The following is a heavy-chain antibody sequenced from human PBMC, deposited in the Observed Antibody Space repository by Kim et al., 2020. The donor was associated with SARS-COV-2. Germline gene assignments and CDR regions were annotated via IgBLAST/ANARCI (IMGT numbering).Heavy chain of an antibody. J-gene: IGHJ6*02. D-gene: IGHD3-10*01. V-gene: IGHV3-66*01. CDR3: ARETLTSSGSYAYYYYGMDV. CDR2: IYSGGST. Sequence: GGSLRLSCAASGFTVSSNYMSWVRQAPWKGLEWVSVIYSGGSTYYADSVKGRFTISRDNSKNTLYLQMNSLRAEDTAVYYCARETLTSSGSYAYYYYGMDVWGQGTTVTVSS. CDR1: GFTVSSNY.